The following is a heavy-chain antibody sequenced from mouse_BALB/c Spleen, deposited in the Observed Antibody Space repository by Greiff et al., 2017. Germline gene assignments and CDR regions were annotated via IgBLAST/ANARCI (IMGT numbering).Heavy chain of an antibody. CDR1: GYTFTSYW. CDR3: ASEANWAFAY. J-gene: IGHJ3*01. CDR2: IYPGDGDT. D-gene: IGHD4-1*01. V-gene: IGHV1-87*01. Sequence: QVQLKESGAELARPGASVKLSCKASGYTFTSYWMQWVKQRPGQGLEWIGAIYPGDGDTRYTQKFKGKATLTADKSSSTAYMQLSSLASEDSAVYYCASEANWAFAYWGQGTLVTVSA.